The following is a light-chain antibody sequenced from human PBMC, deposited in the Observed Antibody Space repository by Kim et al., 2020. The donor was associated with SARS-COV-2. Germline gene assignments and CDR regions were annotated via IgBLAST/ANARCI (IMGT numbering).Light chain of an antibody. CDR2: TTD. V-gene: IGLV1-44*01. J-gene: IGLJ3*02. CDR1: SSNIGGTT. CDR3: AAWDDSLNGWV. Sequence: ELTQPPSASGTPGQRVTISCSGSSSNIGGTTVNWFQQLPGTAPRVLIYTTDQRPSGVPDRFSGSKSGTSASLAIRGLQSEDEAEYYCAAWDDSLNGWVFGGGTQLTVL.